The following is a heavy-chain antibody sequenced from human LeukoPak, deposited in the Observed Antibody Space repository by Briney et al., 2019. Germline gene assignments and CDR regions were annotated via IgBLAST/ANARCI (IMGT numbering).Heavy chain of an antibody. V-gene: IGHV1-18*01. D-gene: IGHD6-19*01. CDR3: ARDVGAEGIAVAGTPDY. CDR2: ISAYNGNT. CDR1: GYTFTSYG. Sequence: ASVKVSCKASGYTFTSYGISWVRQAPGQGLEWMGWISAYNGNTNYAQKLQGRVTMTTDTSTSTAYMELRSLRSDDTAVYYCARDVGAEGIAVAGTPDYWGQGTLVTVSS. J-gene: IGHJ4*02.